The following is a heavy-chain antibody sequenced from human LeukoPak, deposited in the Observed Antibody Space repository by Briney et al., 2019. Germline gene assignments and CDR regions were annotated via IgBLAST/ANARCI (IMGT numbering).Heavy chain of an antibody. CDR3: AKGGEGDYYDSSGSIDY. D-gene: IGHD3-22*01. CDR2: ISWNSGSI. CDR1: GFTFDDYA. V-gene: IGHV3-9*03. J-gene: IGHJ4*02. Sequence: PGGSLRLSCAASGFTFDDYAMHWVRQAPGKGLEWVSGISWNSGSIGYAVSVKGRFTISRDNAKNSLYLQMNSLRAEDMALYYCAKGGEGDYYDSSGSIDYWGQGTLVTVSS.